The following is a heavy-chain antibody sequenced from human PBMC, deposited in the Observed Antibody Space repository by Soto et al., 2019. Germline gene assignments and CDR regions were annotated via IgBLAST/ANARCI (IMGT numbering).Heavy chain of an antibody. CDR1: GYTFRGYG. D-gene: IGHD6-19*01. J-gene: IGHJ4*02. V-gene: IGHV3-9*01. Sequence: EVQVVASGGGLVQPGGSLRLSCEGFGYTFRGYGMIWVRQVPGKGLEWVSGISWNSGSIGYEDSVKGRFTISRDNAQKSLYLEMNNLRVEDTAFYYCVKDIHEQWLVSHFEYWGQGALVTVSS. CDR2: ISWNSGSI. CDR3: VKDIHEQWLVSHFEY.